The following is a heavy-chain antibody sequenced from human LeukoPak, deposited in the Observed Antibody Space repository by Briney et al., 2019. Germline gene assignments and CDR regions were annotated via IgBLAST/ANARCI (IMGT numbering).Heavy chain of an antibody. Sequence: GGSLRLSCAASGFSVITNSMSGVRQAPGKGLEWVSLIYGGETTYYADSVKGRFTISRDNSKNTLYLQMNSLRAEDTAVYYCARVGQVLEVLVYDYMDVWGKGTTVIVSS. CDR3: ARVGQVLEVLVYDYMDV. D-gene: IGHD3-16*01. CDR2: IYGGETT. CDR1: GFSVITNS. V-gene: IGHV3-53*01. J-gene: IGHJ6*03.